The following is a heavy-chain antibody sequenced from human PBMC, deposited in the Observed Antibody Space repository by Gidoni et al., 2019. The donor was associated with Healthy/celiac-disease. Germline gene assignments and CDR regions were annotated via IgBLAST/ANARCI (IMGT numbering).Heavy chain of an antibody. J-gene: IGHJ4*02. CDR2: IYYSGST. V-gene: IGHV4-59*01. Sequence: QVQLQESGPGLVTPSETLSLTCTVSGGSISSYYWSWIRQPPGKGLEWIGYIYYSGSTNYNPSLKSRVTISVDTSKNQFSLKLSSVTAADTAVYYCARMSSGYLEYWGQGTLVTVSS. CDR3: ARMSSGYLEY. D-gene: IGHD3-22*01. CDR1: GGSISSYY.